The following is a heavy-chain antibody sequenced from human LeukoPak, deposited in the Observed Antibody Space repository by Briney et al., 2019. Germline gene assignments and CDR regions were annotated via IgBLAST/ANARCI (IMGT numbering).Heavy chain of an antibody. D-gene: IGHD3-22*01. CDR3: AGTGSSGYYY. V-gene: IGHV5-51*01. Sequence: GESLKISCKASGYRFTDYWIAWVRQMPGIGLEWMGIIYPGDSDTRYSPSFQGQVTISADKSISTAYLQWSSLKASDTAMYYCAGTGSSGYYYWGQGTLVTVSS. CDR1: GYRFTDYW. CDR2: IYPGDSDT. J-gene: IGHJ4*02.